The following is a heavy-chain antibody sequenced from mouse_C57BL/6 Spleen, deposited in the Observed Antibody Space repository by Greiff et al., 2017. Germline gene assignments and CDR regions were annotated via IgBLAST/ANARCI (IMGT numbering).Heavy chain of an antibody. CDR1: GFTFSDYY. V-gene: IGHV5-16*01. CDR2: INYDGSST. J-gene: IGHJ2*01. Sequence: EVNLVESEGGLVQPGSSMKLSCTASGFTFSDYYMAWVRQVPEKGLEWVANINYDGSSTYYLDSLKSRFIISRDNAKNILYLQMSSLKSEDTATYYCARGDDGYYFDYWGQGTTLTVSS. D-gene: IGHD2-3*01. CDR3: ARGDDGYYFDY.